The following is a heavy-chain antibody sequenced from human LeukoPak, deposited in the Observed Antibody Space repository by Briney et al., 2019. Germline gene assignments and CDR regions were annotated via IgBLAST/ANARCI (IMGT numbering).Heavy chain of an antibody. CDR2: IYYSGST. CDR3: AASIAVAGTPFDY. D-gene: IGHD6-19*01. J-gene: IGHJ4*02. CDR1: GGSIRSSYYY. Sequence: PSETLSLTCTVSGGSIRSSYYYWSWIRQPPGKGLEYIGYIYYSGSTNYNPSLKSRVTISVDTSKNQFSLKLSSVTAADTAVYYCAASIAVAGTPFDYWGQGTLVTVSS. V-gene: IGHV4-61*01.